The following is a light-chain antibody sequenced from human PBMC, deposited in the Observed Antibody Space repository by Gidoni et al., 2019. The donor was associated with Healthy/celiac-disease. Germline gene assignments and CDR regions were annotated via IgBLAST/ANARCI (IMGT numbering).Light chain of an antibody. CDR2: GAS. V-gene: IGKV3-15*01. Sequence: IVLTLSPATLSVSPGERATLSCRASQSVSSNLVWYQQKPGQPPRLLIYGASTRATGIPARFSGSGSGTEFTLTISSLQSEDVAVYYCQQYNNWPPYTFGQGTKLEIK. J-gene: IGKJ2*01. CDR1: QSVSSN. CDR3: QQYNNWPPYT.